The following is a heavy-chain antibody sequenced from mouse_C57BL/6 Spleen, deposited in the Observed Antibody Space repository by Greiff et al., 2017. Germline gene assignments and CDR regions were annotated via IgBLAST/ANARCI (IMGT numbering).Heavy chain of an antibody. CDR1: GYTFTEYT. V-gene: IGHV1-62-2*01. D-gene: IGHD2-4*01. CDR2: FYPGSGSI. CDR3: ARHEGLYDYDGHYYAMDY. J-gene: IGHJ4*01. Sequence: QVQLQQSGAELVKPGASVKLSCKASGYTFTEYTIHWVKQRSGQGLEWIGWFYPGSGSIKYNEKFKDKATLTADKSSSTVYMELSRLTSEDSAFYFCARHEGLYDYDGHYYAMDYWGQGTSVTVSS.